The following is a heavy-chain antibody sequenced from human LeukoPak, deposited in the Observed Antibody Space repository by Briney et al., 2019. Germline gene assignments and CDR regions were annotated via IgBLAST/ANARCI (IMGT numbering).Heavy chain of an antibody. CDR1: GGSFSGYY. CDR2: INHSGST. Sequence: PSETLSLTCAVYGGSFSGYYWSWIRQPPGKGLEWIGEINHSGSTNYNPSHKSRVTISVDTSKNQFSLKLSSVTAADTAVYYCARGERGYCSGGSCYGAFYYYYGMDVWGQGTTVTVSS. CDR3: ARGERGYCSGGSCYGAFYYYYGMDV. J-gene: IGHJ6*02. V-gene: IGHV4-34*01. D-gene: IGHD2-15*01.